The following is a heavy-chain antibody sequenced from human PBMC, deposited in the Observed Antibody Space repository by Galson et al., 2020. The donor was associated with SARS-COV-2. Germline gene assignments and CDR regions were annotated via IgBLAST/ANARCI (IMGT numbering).Heavy chain of an antibody. CDR1: SYA. D-gene: IGHD3-16*01. CDR3: AREGGNWLDP. Sequence: SYAMHWVRQAPGKGLEWVAVISYDGSNKYSADSVKGRFTISRDNSKNTLYLQMNSLRAEDTAVYYCAREGGNWLDPWGQGTLVTVSS. J-gene: IGHJ5*02. V-gene: IGHV3-30-3*01. CDR2: ISYDGSNK.